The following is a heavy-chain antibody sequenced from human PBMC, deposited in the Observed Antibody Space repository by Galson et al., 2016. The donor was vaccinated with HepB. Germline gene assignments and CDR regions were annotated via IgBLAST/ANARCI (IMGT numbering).Heavy chain of an antibody. V-gene: IGHV3-53*01. J-gene: IGHJ4*02. D-gene: IGHD5-24*01. CDR3: SVELLQDFDF. CDR1: GFTVSSNY. Sequence: SLRLSCAASGFTVSSNYMSWVRQAPGKGLERVSVVYSGGSTYYADSVKGRFTLSRDHYKNTLYLQMNSLRAEDTAIYYCSVELLQDFDFWGQGTLVTVSS. CDR2: VYSGGST.